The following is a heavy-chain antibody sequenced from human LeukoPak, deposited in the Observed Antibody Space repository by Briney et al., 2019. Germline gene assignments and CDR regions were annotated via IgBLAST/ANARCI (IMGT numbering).Heavy chain of an antibody. CDR3: ARDQEGFDY. CDR1: GYTFTSNY. Sequence: ASVKVSCKASGYTFTSNYIHWVRQDPGQGLEWMGMIYPRDGSTSYAQKFQGRVTVTRDTSTSTVHMELSGLRSEDTTVYYCARDQEGFDYWGQGTLVTVSS. CDR2: IYPRDGST. V-gene: IGHV1-46*01. J-gene: IGHJ4*02.